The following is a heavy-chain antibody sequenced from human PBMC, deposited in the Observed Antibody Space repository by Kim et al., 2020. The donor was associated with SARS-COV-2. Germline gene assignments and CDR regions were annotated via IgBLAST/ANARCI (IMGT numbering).Heavy chain of an antibody. CDR3: TRAAGSKTGMDV. J-gene: IGHJ6*02. V-gene: IGHV3-72*01. CDR2: SRDKGNSDTT. CDR1: GLSVSDHY. Sequence: GGSLRLSCAASGLSVSDHYMDWVRQAPGKGLEWVGRSRDKGNSDTTEYAASVEGRFTISRDESKNSLYLQMNSLETEDTAIYYCTRAAGSKTGMDVWGQGTTVTVSS. D-gene: IGHD2-2*01.